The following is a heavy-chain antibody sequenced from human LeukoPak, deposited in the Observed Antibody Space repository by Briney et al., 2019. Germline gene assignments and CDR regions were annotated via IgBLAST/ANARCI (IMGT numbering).Heavy chain of an antibody. V-gene: IGHV3-74*01. CDR3: ARGGTGWSSYFDY. CDR1: GFTFSSYW. CDR2: VNSDGSNT. D-gene: IGHD6-19*01. J-gene: IGHJ4*02. Sequence: GGSLRLSCAASGFTFSSYWMHWVRHAPGKGLVWVSRVNSDGSNTIYADSVEGRFTFSRDNAKNTLYLQMNSLRAEDTAVYYCARGGTGWSSYFDYWGQGTLVTVSS.